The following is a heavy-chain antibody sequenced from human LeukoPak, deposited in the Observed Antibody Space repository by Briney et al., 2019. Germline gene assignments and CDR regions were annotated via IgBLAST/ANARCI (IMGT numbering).Heavy chain of an antibody. D-gene: IGHD4-11*01. V-gene: IGHV1-69*06. CDR3: ARTATVTTGPYYYYYMDV. CDR1: GGTFSSYA. Sequence: SVKVSFKASGGTFSSYAISWVRQAPGQGLEWMGGIIPIFGTANYAQKFQGRVTITADKSTSTAYMELSSLRSEDTAVYYCARTATVTTGPYYYYYMDVWGKGTTVTVSS. J-gene: IGHJ6*03. CDR2: IIPIFGTA.